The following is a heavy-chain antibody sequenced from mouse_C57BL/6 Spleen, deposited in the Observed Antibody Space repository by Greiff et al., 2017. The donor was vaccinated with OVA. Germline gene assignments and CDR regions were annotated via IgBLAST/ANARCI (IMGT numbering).Heavy chain of an antibody. CDR3: ARGDSSGLDY. J-gene: IGHJ2*01. CDR2: IDPSDSYT. Sequence: QVQLKQPGAELVKPGASVKLSCKASGYTFTSYWMQWVKQRPGQGLEWIGEIDPSDSYTNYNQKFKGKATLTVDTSSSTAYMQLSSLTSEDSAVYYCARGDSSGLDYWGQGTTLTVSS. V-gene: IGHV1-50*01. CDR1: GYTFTSYW. D-gene: IGHD3-2*02.